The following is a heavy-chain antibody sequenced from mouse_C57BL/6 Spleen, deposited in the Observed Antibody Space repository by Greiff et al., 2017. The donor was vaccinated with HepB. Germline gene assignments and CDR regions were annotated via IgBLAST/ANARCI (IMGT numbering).Heavy chain of an antibody. D-gene: IGHD1-1*01. CDR2: IYPGDGDT. CDR3: ARADTTGAWYFDD. J-gene: IGHJ2*01. Sequence: VQLQQSGPELVKPGASVKISCKASGYAFSSSWMNWVKQRPGRGLEWIGRIYPGDGDTNYNGKFKGKATLTADKSSSTAYMQLSSLTSEDSAVYFCARADTTGAWYFDDWGKGTTLTVSS. V-gene: IGHV1-82*01. CDR1: GYAFSSSW.